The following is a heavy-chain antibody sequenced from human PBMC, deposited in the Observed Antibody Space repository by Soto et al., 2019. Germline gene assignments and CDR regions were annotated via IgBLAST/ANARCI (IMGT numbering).Heavy chain of an antibody. CDR1: GYTFTSYY. Sequence: ASVKVSCKASGYTFTSYYMHWVRQAPGQGLEWMGIINPSGGSTSYAQKFQGRVTMTRDTSTSTVYMELSSLRSEDTAVYYCARGNPVLRFLEWPHRRSFFDPWGQGTLVTVSS. CDR2: INPSGGST. D-gene: IGHD3-3*01. V-gene: IGHV1-46*01. J-gene: IGHJ5*02. CDR3: ARGNPVLRFLEWPHRRSFFDP.